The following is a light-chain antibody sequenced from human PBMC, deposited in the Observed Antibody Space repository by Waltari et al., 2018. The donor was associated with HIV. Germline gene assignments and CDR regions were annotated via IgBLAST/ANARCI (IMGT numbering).Light chain of an antibody. CDR1: SIYTGNSY. V-gene: IGLV2-14*01. Sequence: QSALTQPASVSGSPGQSIPISCTGTSIYTGNSYVSWYQHHPGKAPKVIIYEVSNRPSGVSNRFSGSKSGNTASLTISGLLPEDEAYYFCSSYISSATPEFGGGTRLTVL. CDR2: EVS. CDR3: SSYISSATPE. J-gene: IGLJ3*02.